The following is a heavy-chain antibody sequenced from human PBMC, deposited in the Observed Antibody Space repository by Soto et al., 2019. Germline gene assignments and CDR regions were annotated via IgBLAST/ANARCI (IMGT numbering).Heavy chain of an antibody. CDR3: ARDVPSKGFWSGYYTGGEYPYYYYGMDV. CDR2: INPNSGGT. Sequence: QVQLVQSGAEVKKPGASVKVSCKASGYTFTGYYMHWVRQAPGQGLEWMGWINPNSGGTNYAQKFQGRVTMTRDTSISTAYMELSRLRSDDTAVYYCARDVPSKGFWSGYYTGGEYPYYYYGMDVWGQGTTVTVSS. CDR1: GYTFTGYY. D-gene: IGHD3-3*01. V-gene: IGHV1-2*02. J-gene: IGHJ6*02.